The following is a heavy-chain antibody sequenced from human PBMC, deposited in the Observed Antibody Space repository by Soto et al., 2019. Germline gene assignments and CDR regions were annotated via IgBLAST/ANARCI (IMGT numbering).Heavy chain of an antibody. D-gene: IGHD6-19*01. Sequence: GGSLRLYCAASGFTFSSYWMSWVRQAPGKGLEWVANIKQDGSEKYYVDSVKGRFTISRDNAKNSLYLQMNSLRAEDTAVYYGARVEYSSGWYFDYWVQGTLVTVS. CDR3: ARVEYSSGWYFDY. CDR1: GFTFSSYW. CDR2: IKQDGSEK. J-gene: IGHJ4*02. V-gene: IGHV3-7*01.